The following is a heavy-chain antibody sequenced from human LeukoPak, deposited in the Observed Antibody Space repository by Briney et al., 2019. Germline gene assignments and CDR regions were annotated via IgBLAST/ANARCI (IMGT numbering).Heavy chain of an antibody. CDR3: ATQDGYDNSGHYGY. J-gene: IGHJ4*02. CDR1: GFTVSNNY. D-gene: IGHD3-22*01. CDR2: ISYDGSNK. V-gene: IGHV3-30*03. Sequence: PGGSLRLSCAASGFTVSNNYMSWVRQAPGKGLEWVAVISYDGSNKYFADSVKGRFTISRDNSKNTLYLQMNSLRAEDTAVYYCATQDGYDNSGHYGYWGQGTLVTVSS.